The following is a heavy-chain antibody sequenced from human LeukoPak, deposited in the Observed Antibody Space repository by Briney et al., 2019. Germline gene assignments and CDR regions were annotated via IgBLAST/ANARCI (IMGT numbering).Heavy chain of an antibody. Sequence: SDTLSLTCTVSGDSVTSDTFYWVWLAPPPGKELTGMASIYYTGRTYYNPSLKSRVTSSVDTAKNQFSLQLRSVVAADTAVYYCARHSGSGSNSLPFDPWGEGTLVPVSS. CDR3: ARHSGSGSNSLPFDP. CDR1: GDSVTSDTFY. J-gene: IGHJ5*02. CDR2: IYYTGRT. D-gene: IGHD3-10*01. V-gene: IGHV4-39*01.